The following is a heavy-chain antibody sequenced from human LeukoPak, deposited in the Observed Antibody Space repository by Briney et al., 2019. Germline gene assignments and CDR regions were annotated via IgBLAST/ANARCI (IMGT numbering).Heavy chain of an antibody. CDR3: ARGGRYDCSGGSCPGLYYYYGMDV. CDR2: ISGSGGST. J-gene: IGHJ6*02. CDR1: GFTFSSYA. D-gene: IGHD2-15*01. V-gene: IGHV3-23*01. Sequence: GGSLRLSCAASGFTFSSYAMSWVRQAPGKGLEWVSAISGSGGSTYYADSVKGRFTISRDNSKNTLYLQMNSLRAEDTAVYYCARGGRYDCSGGSCPGLYYYYGMDVWGQGTTVTVSS.